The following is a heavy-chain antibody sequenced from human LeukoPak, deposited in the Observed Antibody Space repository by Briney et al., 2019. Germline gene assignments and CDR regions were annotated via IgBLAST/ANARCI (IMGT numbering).Heavy chain of an antibody. J-gene: IGHJ4*02. CDR1: GFTFSSYG. Sequence: PGRSLRLSCAASGFTFSSYGMHWVRQAPGKGLEWVAIISYDGSKKYYGDSVKGRFTISRDNAKNTLYLQMNSLRAEDTAVYYCARGSVLRYFVGPCYFDYWGQGTLVTVSS. CDR2: ISYDGSKK. D-gene: IGHD3-9*01. V-gene: IGHV3-33*05. CDR3: ARGSVLRYFVGPCYFDY.